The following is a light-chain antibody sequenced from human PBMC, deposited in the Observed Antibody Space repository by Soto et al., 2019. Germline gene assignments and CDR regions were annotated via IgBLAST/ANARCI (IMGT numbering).Light chain of an antibody. CDR1: QTVHNW. CDR3: QQYNTYSI. CDR2: KAS. V-gene: IGKV1-5*03. J-gene: IGKJ1*01. Sequence: DIQLTQSPSTLSASVGDRVTIPCRASQTVHNWLAWYQQKPGQAPKLLISKASTLESGVPSRFSGGGSGSEFTLTISSLQPDDVATYFCQQYNTYSIFGQGTKVEI.